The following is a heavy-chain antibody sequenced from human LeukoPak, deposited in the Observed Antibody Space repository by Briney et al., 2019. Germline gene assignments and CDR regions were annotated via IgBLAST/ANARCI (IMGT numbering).Heavy chain of an antibody. CDR2: IRYDGSNK. J-gene: IGHJ4*02. CDR3: AKEHGGYYDSSGFDY. Sequence: QPGGSLRLSCAASGFTFSSYGMHWVRQAPGKGLEWVAFIRYDGSNKYYADSVKGRFTISRDNSKNTLYLQMNSLRAEDTAVYYCAKEHGGYYDSSGFDYWGQGTLVTVSS. V-gene: IGHV3-30*02. D-gene: IGHD3-22*01. CDR1: GFTFSSYG.